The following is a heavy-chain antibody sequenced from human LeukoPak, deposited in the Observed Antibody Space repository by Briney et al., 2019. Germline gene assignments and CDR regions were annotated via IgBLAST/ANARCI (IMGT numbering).Heavy chain of an antibody. CDR2: ISSRSSYI. CDR3: ARDQHRIVPYNHYYYMDV. CDR1: GFTFSSYS. D-gene: IGHD1-26*01. J-gene: IGHJ6*03. Sequence: GGSLRLSCAASGFTFSSYSMNWVRQAPGKGLEWVSSISSRSSYIYYADSVKGRFTISRDNAKNSLYLQMNSLRAEDTAVYYCARDQHRIVPYNHYYYMDVWGKRDHGHRLL. V-gene: IGHV3-21*01.